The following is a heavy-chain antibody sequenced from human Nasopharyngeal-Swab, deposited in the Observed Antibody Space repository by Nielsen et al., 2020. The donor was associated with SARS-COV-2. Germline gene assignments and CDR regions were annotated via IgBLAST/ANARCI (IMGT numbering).Heavy chain of an antibody. Sequence: GGSLRLPCAASGFTFSDYYMNWIRQAPGKGLEWVSYISSSGSTIYYADSVKGRFTISRDNAKNSLYLQMNSLRAEDTAVYHCARGRGYCSSTSCPPVAFDIWGQGTKVTVSP. CDR2: ISSSGSTI. CDR1: GFTFSDYY. D-gene: IGHD2-2*01. J-gene: IGHJ3*02. V-gene: IGHV3-11*01. CDR3: ARGRGYCSSTSCPPVAFDI.